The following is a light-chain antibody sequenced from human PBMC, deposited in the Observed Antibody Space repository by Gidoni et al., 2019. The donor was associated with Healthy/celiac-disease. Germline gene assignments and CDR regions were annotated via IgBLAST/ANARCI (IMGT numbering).Light chain of an antibody. Sequence: SYELTQPLSVSVALGQTARITCGGNNIGSKNVHWYQQKPGQAPGLVIYRDSNRPSGIPERSSGSNSGNTATLTISRAQAGDEADYYCQVWDSSTVVFGGGTKLTVL. CDR2: RDS. J-gene: IGLJ2*01. CDR3: QVWDSSTVV. CDR1: NIGSKN. V-gene: IGLV3-9*01.